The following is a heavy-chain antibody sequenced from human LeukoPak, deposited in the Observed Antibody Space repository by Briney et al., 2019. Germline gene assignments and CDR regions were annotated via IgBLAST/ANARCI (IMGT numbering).Heavy chain of an antibody. V-gene: IGHV4-61*02. Sequence: SQTLSLTCTVSGASISNPSYYWAWIRQPAGKALEWIGRIHIGGNTNYNPSLHSRVTISVDTSKNQFSLNLNSVTATDTAVYYCARDDSRGYNYGHYYYYMDVWGKGTTVTVSS. CDR2: IHIGGNT. CDR1: GASISNPSYY. CDR3: ARDDSRGYNYGHYYYYMDV. J-gene: IGHJ6*03. D-gene: IGHD5-18*01.